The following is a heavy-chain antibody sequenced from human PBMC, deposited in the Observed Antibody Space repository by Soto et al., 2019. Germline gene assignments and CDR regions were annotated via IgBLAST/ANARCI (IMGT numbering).Heavy chain of an antibody. D-gene: IGHD3-22*01. J-gene: IGHJ4*02. Sequence: EVQLVESGGALVKPGGSLRLSCAASGFTFNNAWMSWVRQAPGKGLEWIGRIKSKTDGGTTDYAAPVKGRFAISRDDSVNTLSLQMNSLKTEDTAVYYCITLGYYYDSSGYYQYCFDYLGQGTLVTVSS. CDR3: ITLGYYYDSSGYYQYCFDY. V-gene: IGHV3-15*02. CDR2: IKSKTDGGTT. CDR1: GFTFNNAW.